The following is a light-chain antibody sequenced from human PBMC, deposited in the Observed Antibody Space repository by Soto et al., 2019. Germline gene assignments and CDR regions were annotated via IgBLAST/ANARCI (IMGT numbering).Light chain of an antibody. CDR1: QSVSSN. J-gene: IGKJ5*01. CDR2: DAS. CDR3: KQYKEWPPFS. V-gene: IGKV3-15*01. Sequence: RGRPQSPATLSVSPGERATLSCRASQSVSSNLAWHQQKPGQAPRILMYDASTRAPGISARFSGSGSGTEFTLSISSLQSEDFAVYYCKQYKEWPPFSFGQGTRL.